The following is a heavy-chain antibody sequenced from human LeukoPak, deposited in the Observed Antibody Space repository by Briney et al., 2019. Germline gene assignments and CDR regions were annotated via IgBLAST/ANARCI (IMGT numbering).Heavy chain of an antibody. CDR1: GYTFTSYG. CDR3: ARRAYDILTGYYRFDY. V-gene: IGHV1-18*01. D-gene: IGHD3-9*01. J-gene: IGHJ4*02. Sequence: ASVKVSCKASGYTFTSYGISWVRQAPGQGLEWMGWISAYNGNTNYAQKLQGRVTMTTDTSTSTAYMELRSLRSDDTAVYYCARRAYDILTGYYRFDYWGQGTLVTVSS. CDR2: ISAYNGNT.